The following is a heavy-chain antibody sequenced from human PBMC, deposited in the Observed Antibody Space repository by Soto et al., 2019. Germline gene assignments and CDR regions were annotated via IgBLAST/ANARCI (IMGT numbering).Heavy chain of an antibody. CDR2: INHSGST. Sequence: QVQLQQWGAGLLKPSETLSLTCAVYGGSFSGYSWSWIRQPPGKGLEWIGEINHSGSTNYNPSLKSRVTISVDTSKNQFSLKLSSVTAADTAVYYCARLVVVVAATVDYWGQGNLVTVSS. J-gene: IGHJ4*02. CDR3: ARLVVVVAATVDY. D-gene: IGHD2-15*01. V-gene: IGHV4-34*01. CDR1: GGSFSGYS.